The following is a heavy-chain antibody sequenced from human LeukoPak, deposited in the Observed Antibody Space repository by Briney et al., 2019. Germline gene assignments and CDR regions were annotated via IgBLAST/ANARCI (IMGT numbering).Heavy chain of an antibody. CDR1: GYTFTSYY. Sequence: ASVKVSRKASGYTFTSYYMHWVRQAPGQGLEWMGIINPSGGSTSYAQKFQGRVTMTRDTSTSTVYKELSSLRSEDTAVYYCATAGTAYCGGDCYSTIYWGQGTLVTVSS. V-gene: IGHV1-46*01. CDR2: INPSGGST. CDR3: ATAGTAYCGGDCYSTIY. J-gene: IGHJ4*02. D-gene: IGHD2-21*02.